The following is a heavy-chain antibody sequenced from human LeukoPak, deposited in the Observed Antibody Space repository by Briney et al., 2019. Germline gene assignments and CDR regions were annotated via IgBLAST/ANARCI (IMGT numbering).Heavy chain of an antibody. CDR1: GGSISSSSYY. V-gene: IGHV4-39*07. Sequence: SETLSLTCTVSGGSISSSSYYWGWIRQPPGKGLEWIGSIYYSGSTYYNPSLKSRVTISVDTSKNQFSLKLSSVTAADTAVYYCARGQQLVAPRFDYWGQGTLVTVSS. D-gene: IGHD6-6*01. J-gene: IGHJ4*02. CDR2: IYYSGST. CDR3: ARGQQLVAPRFDY.